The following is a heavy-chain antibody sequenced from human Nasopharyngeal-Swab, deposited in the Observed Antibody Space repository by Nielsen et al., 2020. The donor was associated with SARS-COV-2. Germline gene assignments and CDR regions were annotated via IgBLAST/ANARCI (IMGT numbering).Heavy chain of an antibody. Sequence: GESLKISCAASGFTFSSYEMNWVRQAPGKGLEWVAVIWYDGSNKYYADSVKGRFTISRDNSKNTLYLQMNSLRAEDAAVYYCASGGYGDYDAYYYGMDVWGQGTTVTVSS. CDR1: GFTFSSYE. J-gene: IGHJ6*02. CDR3: ASGGYGDYDAYYYGMDV. CDR2: IWYDGSNK. D-gene: IGHD4-17*01. V-gene: IGHV3-33*08.